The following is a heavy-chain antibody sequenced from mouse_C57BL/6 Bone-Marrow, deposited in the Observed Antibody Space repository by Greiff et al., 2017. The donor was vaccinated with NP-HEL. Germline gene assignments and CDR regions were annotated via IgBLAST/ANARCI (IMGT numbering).Heavy chain of an antibody. CDR2: ILPGSGST. D-gene: IGHD1-1*01. CDR3: ARGPYLLLRWYFDV. CDR1: GYTFTGYW. V-gene: IGHV1-9*01. Sequence: VMLVESGAELMKPGASVKLSCKATGYTFTGYWIAWVKQRPGHGLEWIGEILPGSGSTNYNEKFKGKATFTADTSSNTAYMQLSSLTTEDSAIYYCARGPYLLLRWYFDVWGTGTTVTVSS. J-gene: IGHJ1*03.